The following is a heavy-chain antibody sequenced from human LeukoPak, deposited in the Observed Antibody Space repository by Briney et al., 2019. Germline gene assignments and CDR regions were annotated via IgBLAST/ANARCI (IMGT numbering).Heavy chain of an antibody. D-gene: IGHD1-14*01. J-gene: IGHJ6*02. CDR3: ARNHLNYEVTRYYNYGMDV. Sequence: SETLSLTCAVSGGSISNNWWSWVRQPPGKGLEYIGEIYHSGTSNYNPSLESRVTISVDKSKNEFSLELSSVTAADTAVYYCARNHLNYEVTRYYNYGMDVWGQGTTVTVSS. CDR1: GGSISNNW. CDR2: IYHSGTS. V-gene: IGHV4-4*02.